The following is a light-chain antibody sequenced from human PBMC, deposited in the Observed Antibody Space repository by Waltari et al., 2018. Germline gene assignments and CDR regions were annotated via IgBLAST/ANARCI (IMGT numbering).Light chain of an antibody. J-gene: IGLJ2*01. V-gene: IGLV2-23*02. CDR2: EVS. Sequence: QSALTQPVSVSGSPGQSITISCTGTSSNVENYNLVSWYQHHPGKAPKLLIYEVSKRPAGISNRFSGSTSGNTASLTISGLQAEDESDYYCCSFAGGNNFEVIFGGGTRLTVL. CDR1: SSNVENYNL. CDR3: CSFAGGNNFEVI.